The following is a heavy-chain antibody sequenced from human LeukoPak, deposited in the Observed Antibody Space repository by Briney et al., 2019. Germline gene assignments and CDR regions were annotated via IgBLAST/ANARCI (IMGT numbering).Heavy chain of an antibody. D-gene: IGHD3-3*01. V-gene: IGHV3-7*01. CDR3: ARVGGVDYDFWSGYYSYYFDY. CDR1: GFTFSTYW. J-gene: IGHJ4*02. Sequence: PGGSLRLSCAASGFTFSTYWMSWVRQAPGKGLEWVANIKQDGSEKYYVDSVKGRFTISRDNAKNSLYLQMNSLRAEDTAVYYCARVGGVDYDFWSGYYSYYFDYWGQGTLVTVSS. CDR2: IKQDGSEK.